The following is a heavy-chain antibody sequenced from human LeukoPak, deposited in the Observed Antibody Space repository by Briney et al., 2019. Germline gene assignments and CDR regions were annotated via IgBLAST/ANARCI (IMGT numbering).Heavy chain of an antibody. V-gene: IGHV3-23*01. Sequence: GGSLGLSCAASGFTFSSYAMSWVRQAPGKGLEWVSAISGSGGSTYYADSVKGRFTISRDNSKNTLYLQMNSLRAEDTAVYYCATRGSQWLDNYFDYWGQGTLVTVSS. CDR2: ISGSGGST. CDR3: ATRGSQWLDNYFDY. D-gene: IGHD6-19*01. J-gene: IGHJ4*02. CDR1: GFTFSSYA.